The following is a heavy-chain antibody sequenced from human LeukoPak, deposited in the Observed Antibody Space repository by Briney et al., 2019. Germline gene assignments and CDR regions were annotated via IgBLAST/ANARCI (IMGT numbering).Heavy chain of an antibody. CDR3: ARDSWLNWNYVFDY. CDR1: GGSISSYY. V-gene: IGHV4-59*01. D-gene: IGHD1-7*01. Sequence: PSETLSLTCTVSGGSISSYYWSWIRQPPGKGLEWVGYIYYSGSTNYNPSLKSRVTISVDTPKNQFSLKLSSVTAADTAVYYCARDSWLNWNYVFDYWGQGTLVTVSS. CDR2: IYYSGST. J-gene: IGHJ4*02.